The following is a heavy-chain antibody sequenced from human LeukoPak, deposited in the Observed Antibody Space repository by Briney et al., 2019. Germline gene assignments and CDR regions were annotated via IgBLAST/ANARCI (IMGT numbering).Heavy chain of an antibody. CDR2: VNPNSGNT. D-gene: IGHD6-13*01. CDR3: ARGSGLAGYSSS. CDR1: GYTFTSYD. V-gene: IGHV1-8*01. Sequence: GASVKVSCKASGYTFTSYDINWVRQATGQGLEWMGWVNPNSGNTGYAQKFQGRVTMTRNTSISTAYMELSSLRSEDTAVYYCARGSGLAGYSSSWGQGTLVTVSS. J-gene: IGHJ4*02.